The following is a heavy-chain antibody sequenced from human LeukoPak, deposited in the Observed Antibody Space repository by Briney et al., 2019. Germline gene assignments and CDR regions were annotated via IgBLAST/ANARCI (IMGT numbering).Heavy chain of an antibody. CDR3: AKVISEVEDSYGSGSYYGNYFDY. Sequence: PGGSLRLSCAASGFTFSSYAMSWVRQAPGKGLEWVSAISGSGGSTYYADSVKGRFTISRDNSKNTLYLQMNSLRAEDTAVYYCAKVISEVEDSYGSGSYYGNYFDYWGQGTLVTVSS. J-gene: IGHJ4*02. D-gene: IGHD3-10*01. CDR1: GFTFSSYA. CDR2: ISGSGGST. V-gene: IGHV3-23*01.